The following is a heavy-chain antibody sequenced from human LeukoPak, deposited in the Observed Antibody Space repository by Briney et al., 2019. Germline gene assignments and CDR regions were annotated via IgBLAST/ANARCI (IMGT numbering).Heavy chain of an antibody. J-gene: IGHJ4*02. CDR1: GYTFTSYY. D-gene: IGHD6-19*01. V-gene: IGHV1-46*01. CDR2: INPTGGST. CDR3: ARSDYSSGWCSY. Sequence: ASVKVSCKASGYTFTSYYIHWVRQAPGQGLEWMGIINPTGGSTSYAQKFQDRITMTRDTSTSTVYMELSSLRSEDTAVYYCARSDYSSGWCSYWGQGTLVTVSS.